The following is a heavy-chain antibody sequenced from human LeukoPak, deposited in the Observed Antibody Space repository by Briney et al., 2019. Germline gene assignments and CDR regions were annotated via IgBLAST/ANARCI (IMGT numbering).Heavy chain of an antibody. CDR3: ARGAAFSGSYSLDF. V-gene: IGHV3-53*01. Sequence: GSLRLSCAASGFTVSSNYMSWVRQAPGKGLEWVSVIYSSGTTFYAYSVKGRFTISRDNSKNTLFLQMSGLRDDDTAVYYCARGAAFSGSYSLDFWGQGTLVTVSS. CDR1: GFTVSSNY. D-gene: IGHD1-26*01. J-gene: IGHJ4*02. CDR2: IYSSGTT.